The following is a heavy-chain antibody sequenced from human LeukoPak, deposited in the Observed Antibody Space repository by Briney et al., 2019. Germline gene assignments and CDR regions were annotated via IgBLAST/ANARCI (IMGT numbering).Heavy chain of an antibody. V-gene: IGHV1-18*01. D-gene: IGHD1-1*01. CDR1: GYTFTRYG. CDR2: ISTYNGKT. J-gene: IGHJ5*02. CDR3: ARDFSNFSYGTWFDP. Sequence: ASAKVSCKASGYTFTRYGITWVRQAPGQGLEWMGWISTYNGKTNYAQKVQDRVTMTTDTSTSTVYMELRSLRSDDTALYFCARDFSNFSYGTWFDPWGQGTLVTVSS.